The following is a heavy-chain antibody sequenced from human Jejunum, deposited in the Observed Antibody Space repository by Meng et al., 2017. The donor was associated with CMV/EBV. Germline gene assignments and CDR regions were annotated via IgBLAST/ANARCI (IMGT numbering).Heavy chain of an antibody. V-gene: IGHV3-66*02. CDR2: IYSGGGI. CDR1: GVAVSSNY. CDR3: AIDFWSGYYRYGLDV. D-gene: IGHD3-3*01. J-gene: IGHJ6*02. Sequence: GVAVSSNYMSWVRQAPGKGLEWVSLIYSGGGIYYADSVKGRFTISRDSSKNKVYLQMNSLRAEDTAVYYCAIDFWSGYYRYGLDVWGQGTTVTVSS.